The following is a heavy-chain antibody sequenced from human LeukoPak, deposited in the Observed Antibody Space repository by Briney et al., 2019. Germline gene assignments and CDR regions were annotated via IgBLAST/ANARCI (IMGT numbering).Heavy chain of an antibody. Sequence: GGSLRLSCAASGFTFSSYGMSWVRQAPGKGLEWVSAISGSGGSTYCADSVKGRFTISRDNSKNTLYLQMNSLRAEDTAVYYCAKDPSTDYYDSSGPYWGQGTLVTVSS. CDR2: ISGSGGST. CDR3: AKDPSTDYYDSSGPY. CDR1: GFTFSSYG. J-gene: IGHJ4*02. V-gene: IGHV3-23*01. D-gene: IGHD3-22*01.